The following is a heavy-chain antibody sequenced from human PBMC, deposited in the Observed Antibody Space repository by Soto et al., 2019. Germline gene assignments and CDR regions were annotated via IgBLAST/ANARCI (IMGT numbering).Heavy chain of an antibody. V-gene: IGHV1-69*06. CDR1: GGTFSSYA. Sequence: QVQLVQSGAEVKKPGSSVKVSCKASGGTFSSYAISWVRQAPGQGLEWMGGIIPIFGTANYAQKFQGRVTITADKSTSTDYMELSIMRAEDTALYYCAREKPGYSSGCFDYWGQGTLVTVSS. J-gene: IGHJ4*02. CDR2: IIPIFGTA. CDR3: AREKPGYSSGCFDY. D-gene: IGHD6-19*01.